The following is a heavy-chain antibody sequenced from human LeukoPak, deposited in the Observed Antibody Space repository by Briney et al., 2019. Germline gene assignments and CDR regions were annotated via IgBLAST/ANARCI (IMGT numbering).Heavy chain of an antibody. CDR2: INHSGST. CDR3: ARGRGLAAGRTFDY. V-gene: IGHV4-34*01. J-gene: IGHJ4*02. D-gene: IGHD6-13*01. CDR1: GGSFSGYY. Sequence: SETLSLTCAVYGGSFSGYYWSWIRQPPGKGLEWIGEINHSGSTNYNPSLKSRVTISVDTSKNQFSLKLSSVTAADTAMYYCARGRGLAAGRTFDYWGQGTLVTVSS.